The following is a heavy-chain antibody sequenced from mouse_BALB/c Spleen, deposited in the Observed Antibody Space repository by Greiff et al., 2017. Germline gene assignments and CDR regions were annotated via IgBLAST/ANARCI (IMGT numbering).Heavy chain of an antibody. V-gene: IGHV2-6-4*01. D-gene: IGHD1-1*01. CDR2: IWGGGST. CDR1: GFSLSRYS. Sequence: QVQLKESGPGLVAPSQSLSITCTVSGFSLSRYSVHWVRQPPGKGLEWLGMIWGGGSTDYNSALKSRLSISKDNSKSQVFLKMNSLQTDDTAMYYCARAVYYGSSYEGYFDVWGAGTTVTVSS. J-gene: IGHJ1*01. CDR3: ARAVYYGSSYEGYFDV.